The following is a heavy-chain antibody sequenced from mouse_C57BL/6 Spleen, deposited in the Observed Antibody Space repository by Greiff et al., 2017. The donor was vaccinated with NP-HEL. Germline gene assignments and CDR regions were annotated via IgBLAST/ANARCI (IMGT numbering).Heavy chain of an antibody. Sequence: EVQLQPSGPALVKPGASVKLPCKASGYTFTDYYMDWVKQSPGKSLEWIGDINPNNGGTIYNQKFKGKATLTVDKSSSTAYMELSSLTSEDTAVYYCARRQRRLLYFDYWGQGTTLTVSS. CDR1: GYTFTDYY. J-gene: IGHJ2*01. CDR2: INPNNGGT. V-gene: IGHV1-18*01. D-gene: IGHD3-2*02. CDR3: ARRQRRLLYFDY.